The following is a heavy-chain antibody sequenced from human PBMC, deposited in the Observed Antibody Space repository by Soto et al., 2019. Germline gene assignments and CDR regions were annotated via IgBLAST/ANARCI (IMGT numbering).Heavy chain of an antibody. D-gene: IGHD2-15*01. Sequence: EVQLLESGGGLVQPGGSLRLSCAASGFTFSNYAMSWVRQAPGKGLEWVSTISGSGGSTYYADSVKGRFTISRDNSKNTLYLQMHRLRAEDTAIYYCAKYECGGGSCCLHYFDYWGQGTLVTVSS. CDR2: ISGSGGST. J-gene: IGHJ4*02. CDR3: AKYECGGGSCCLHYFDY. V-gene: IGHV3-23*01. CDR1: GFTFSNYA.